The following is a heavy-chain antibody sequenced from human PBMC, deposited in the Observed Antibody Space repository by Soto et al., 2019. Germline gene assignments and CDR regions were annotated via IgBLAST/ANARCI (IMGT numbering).Heavy chain of an antibody. D-gene: IGHD3-10*01. CDR1: GYTFTSYG. Sequence: ASVKVSCKASGYTFTSYGISWVRQAPGQGLEWMVWISAYNGNTNYAQKLQGRVTMTTDTSTSTAYMELRSLRSDDTAVYYCARGPTGGYYGSGSYYNFVDIWGQGTMVTVSS. V-gene: IGHV1-18*01. J-gene: IGHJ3*02. CDR2: ISAYNGNT. CDR3: ARGPTGGYYGSGSYYNFVDI.